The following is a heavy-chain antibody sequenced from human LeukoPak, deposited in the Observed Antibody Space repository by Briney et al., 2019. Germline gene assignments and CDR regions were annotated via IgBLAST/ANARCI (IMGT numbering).Heavy chain of an antibody. CDR3: VRELAGGNFDD. V-gene: IGHV1-46*01. D-gene: IGHD4-23*01. Sequence: WASVTVSCKASGYTFSNYYIHWVRQAPGQGPEWMGKINPSGGRTVYAQKFQGRVPVTRDTSTSTVYMDLSSLRSEDAAVYYCVRELAGGNFDDWGQGTLVTVSS. CDR1: GYTFSNYY. J-gene: IGHJ4*02. CDR2: INPSGGRT.